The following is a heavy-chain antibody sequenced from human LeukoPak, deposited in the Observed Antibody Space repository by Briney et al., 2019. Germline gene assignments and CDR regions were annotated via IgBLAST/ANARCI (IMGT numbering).Heavy chain of an antibody. Sequence: ASVKVSCKASGYTFTCYDINWVRQATGQGLEWMGWMNPNSGNTGYAQKFQGRVTMTRNTSISTAYMELGSLRSEDTAVYYCARGSSYYPFDYWGQGTLVTVSS. V-gene: IGHV1-8*01. J-gene: IGHJ4*02. D-gene: IGHD3-10*01. CDR2: MNPNSGNT. CDR1: GYTFTCYD. CDR3: ARGSSYYPFDY.